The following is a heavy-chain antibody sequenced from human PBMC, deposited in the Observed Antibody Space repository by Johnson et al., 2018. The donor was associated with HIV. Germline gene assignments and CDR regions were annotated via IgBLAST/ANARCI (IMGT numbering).Heavy chain of an antibody. CDR1: GFTFSSYA. CDR3: TTGGDVVVIFGVVDDAFDI. CDR2: ISYDGSNK. Sequence: QVQLVESGGGVVQPGRSLRLSCAASGFTFSSYAMHWVRQAPGKGLEWVAGISYDGSNKYYADYVKGRFTMSRDNSKNTAYLQMNSLKTEDTAVDYCTTGGDVVVIFGVVDDAFDIWGQGTMVTVSS. J-gene: IGHJ3*02. V-gene: IGHV3-30-3*01. D-gene: IGHD3-3*01.